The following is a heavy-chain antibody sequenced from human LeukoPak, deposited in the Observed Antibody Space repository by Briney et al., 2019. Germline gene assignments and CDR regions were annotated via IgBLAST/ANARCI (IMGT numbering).Heavy chain of an antibody. CDR1: GYTFTGYY. Sequence: VASVKVSCKASGYTFTGYYMHWVRQAPGQGLEWMGWMNPNSGNTGYAQKFQGRVTITGNTSISTAYMELSSLRSEDTAVYYCARGISSGYGYYYMDVWGKGTTVTVSS. J-gene: IGHJ6*03. CDR3: ARGISSGYGYYYMDV. D-gene: IGHD3-22*01. CDR2: MNPNSGNT. V-gene: IGHV1-8*03.